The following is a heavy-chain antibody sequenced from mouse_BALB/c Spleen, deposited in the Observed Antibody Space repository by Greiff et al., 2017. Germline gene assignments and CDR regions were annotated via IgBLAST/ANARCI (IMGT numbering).Heavy chain of an antibody. CDR1: GFTFSSYT. CDR2: ISSGGSYT. V-gene: IGHV5-6-4*01. CDR3: TRRGTTTGAVGYFDV. Sequence: EVKLVESGGGLVKPGGSLKLSCAASGFTFSSYTMSWVRQTPEKRLEWVATISSGGSYTYYPDSVKGRFTISRDNAKNTLYLQMSSLKSEDTATYYCTRRGTTTGAVGYFDVWGAGTTVTVSS. D-gene: IGHD2-12*01. J-gene: IGHJ1*01.